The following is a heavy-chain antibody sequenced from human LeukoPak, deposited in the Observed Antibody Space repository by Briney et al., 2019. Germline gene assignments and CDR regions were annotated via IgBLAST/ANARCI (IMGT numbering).Heavy chain of an antibody. Sequence: QSTETLSLTCTVSGGSISSGSYYWSWIRQPPGKGLEWIGYIYYSGSTNYNPSLKSRVTISVDTSKNQFSLKLNSVTAADTAVYYCARSRWYVRWPYRHDAFDIWGQGTMVTVSS. CDR1: GGSISSGSYY. D-gene: IGHD6-13*01. J-gene: IGHJ3*02. V-gene: IGHV4-61*01. CDR3: ARSRWYVRWPYRHDAFDI. CDR2: IYYSGST.